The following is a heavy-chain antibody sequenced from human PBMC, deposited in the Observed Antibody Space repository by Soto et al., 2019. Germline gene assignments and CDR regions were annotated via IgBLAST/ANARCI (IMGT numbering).Heavy chain of an antibody. Sequence: QVQLQESGPGLVKPSGTLSLTCAVSGGSISSSNWWSWVRQPPGKGLEWIGEIYHSGSTSSNPSLKSSVTISVDKSKNQFSLKLSSVTAADTAVYYWGRVKASGVNFDYWGQGTLVTVSS. D-gene: IGHD3-10*01. V-gene: IGHV4-4*02. J-gene: IGHJ4*02. CDR3: GRVKASGVNFDY. CDR1: GGSISSSNW. CDR2: IYHSGST.